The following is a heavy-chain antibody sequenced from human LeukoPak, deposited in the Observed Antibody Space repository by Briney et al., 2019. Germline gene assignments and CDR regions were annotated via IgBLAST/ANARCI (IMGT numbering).Heavy chain of an antibody. CDR1: GGSISSYY. J-gene: IGHJ6*03. V-gene: IGHV4-59*01. D-gene: IGHD1-26*01. CDR2: IYYSGST. CDR3: ARSFSGSYYDYYYYYYMDV. Sequence: SETLSLTCTVSGGSISSYYWSWIRQPPGKGLEGIGYIYYSGSTNYNPSLKSRVTISVDTSKNQFSLKLSSVTAADTAVYYCARSFSGSYYDYYYYYYMDVWGKGTTVTISS.